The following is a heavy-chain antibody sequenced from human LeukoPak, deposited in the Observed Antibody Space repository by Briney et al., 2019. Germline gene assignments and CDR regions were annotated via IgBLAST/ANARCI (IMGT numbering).Heavy chain of an antibody. V-gene: IGHV3-74*01. J-gene: IGHJ4*02. CDR1: GFIFSNYW. D-gene: IGHD5-12*01. CDR3: AAVVAATPY. CDR2: INSDGSIT. Sequence: GGSLRLSCAASGFIFSNYWMHWVRQAPRKGLVWVSRINSDGSITNYADSVKGRFTISRDNAKNTVYLEMNNLRAEDTAVYYCAAVVAATPYWGQGNLVTVSS.